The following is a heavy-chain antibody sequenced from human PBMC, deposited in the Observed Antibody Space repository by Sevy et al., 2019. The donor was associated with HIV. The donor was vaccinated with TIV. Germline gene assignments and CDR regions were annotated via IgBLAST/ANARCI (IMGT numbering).Heavy chain of an antibody. CDR1: GASISSSGYY. Sequence: SETLSLTCTVSGASISSSGYYWGWIRQPPGKRLEWIASINYSGSIFYNPSLKSRVTISSDTSKNQFALKLNSVTAADTATYDCAGPILTYNSGWSYYDSWGQGTVVTVSS. CDR3: AGPILTYNSGWSYYDS. D-gene: IGHD6-19*01. V-gene: IGHV4-39*01. J-gene: IGHJ4*02. CDR2: INYSGSI.